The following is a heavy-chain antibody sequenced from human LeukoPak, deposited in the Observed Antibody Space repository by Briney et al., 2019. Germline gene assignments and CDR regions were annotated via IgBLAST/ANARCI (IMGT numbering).Heavy chain of an antibody. CDR1: GGSISSYY. CDR3: ARQASAFDY. J-gene: IGHJ4*02. CDR2: IYYSGST. Sequence: ASETLSLTCTVSGGSISSYYWSWIRQPPGKGLEWIGYIYYSGSTNYNPSLKSRVTISVDTSKNQFSLKLSSVTATDTAVYYCARQASAFDYWGQGTLVPVSS. V-gene: IGHV4-59*08.